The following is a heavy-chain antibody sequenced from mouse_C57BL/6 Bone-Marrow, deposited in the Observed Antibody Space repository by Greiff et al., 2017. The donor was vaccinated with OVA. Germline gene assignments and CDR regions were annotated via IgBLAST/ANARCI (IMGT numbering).Heavy chain of an antibody. CDR1: GYTFTEYT. J-gene: IGHJ2*01. D-gene: IGHD1-1*01. CDR3: ARHEDGSNYEDYFDY. CDR2: FYPGSGSI. Sequence: VMLVESGAELVKPGASVKLSCKASGYTFTEYTIHWVKQRSGQGLEWIGWFYPGSGSIKYDEKFKDKATVTADKSSSTVYMELSRLTSEDSAVYFGARHEDGSNYEDYFDYWGQGTTLTVSS. V-gene: IGHV1-62-2*01.